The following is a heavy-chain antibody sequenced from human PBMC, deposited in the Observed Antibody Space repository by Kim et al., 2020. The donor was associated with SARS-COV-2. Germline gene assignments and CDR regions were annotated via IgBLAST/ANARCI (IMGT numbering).Heavy chain of an antibody. CDR3: ARGYPRGPFIPYYGMDV. Sequence: SETLSLTCAVYGGSFSGYYWSWIRQPPGKGLEWIGEINHSGSTNYNPSLKSRVPISVDTSKNQFSLKLSSVTAADTAVYYCARGYPRGPFIPYYGMDVWGQGTTVTVSS. D-gene: IGHD3-10*01. CDR1: GGSFSGYY. V-gene: IGHV4-34*01. CDR2: INHSGST. J-gene: IGHJ6*02.